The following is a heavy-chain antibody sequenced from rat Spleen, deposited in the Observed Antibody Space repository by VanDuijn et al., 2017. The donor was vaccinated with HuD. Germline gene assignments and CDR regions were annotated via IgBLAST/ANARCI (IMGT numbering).Heavy chain of an antibody. J-gene: IGHJ2*01. CDR2: IRSSGDTT. CDR1: GFTFTNYD. Sequence: EVELVESGGGLVLPGRSMKLSCAASGFTFTNYDMAWVRQAPTKGLEWVASIRSSGDTTYYRDSVKGRFTISRDNAKNTLYLQMDSLRAEDSATYYCAKDWGGLYFDYWGQGVMVTVSS. V-gene: IGHV5-25*01. CDR3: AKDWGGLYFDY. D-gene: IGHD5-1*01.